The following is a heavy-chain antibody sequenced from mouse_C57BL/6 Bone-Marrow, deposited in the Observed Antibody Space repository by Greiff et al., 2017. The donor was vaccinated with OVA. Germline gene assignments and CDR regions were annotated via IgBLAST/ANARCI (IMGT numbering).Heavy chain of an antibody. CDR1: GYTFTSYG. V-gene: IGHV1-81*01. J-gene: IGHJ2*01. CDR2: IYPRSGNT. CDR3: ARFPHYYGSSYYYFDY. Sequence: QVQLQQSGAELARPGASVKLSCTASGYTFTSYGISWVKQSTGQGLEWIGEIYPRSGNTYYNEKLKGKATMTADKSSSTAYMEIRSLTSEDSAVYFCARFPHYYGSSYYYFDYGGQGTTLTVSS. D-gene: IGHD1-1*01.